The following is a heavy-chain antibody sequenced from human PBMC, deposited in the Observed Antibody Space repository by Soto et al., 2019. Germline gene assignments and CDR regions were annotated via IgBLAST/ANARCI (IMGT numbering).Heavy chain of an antibody. J-gene: IGHJ5*02. CDR2: INAGNGNT. V-gene: IGHV1-3*01. Sequence: QVQLVQSGAEVKKPGASVNVSCKASGYTLTTHAIHWVRQAPGQRLEWMGWINAGNGNTKYSQKFQGRVTITRDTSASIAYMELSSLRSEDTALYYCARQQLNWFDPWGQGTLVTVSS. CDR1: GYTLTTHA. D-gene: IGHD1-1*01. CDR3: ARQQLNWFDP.